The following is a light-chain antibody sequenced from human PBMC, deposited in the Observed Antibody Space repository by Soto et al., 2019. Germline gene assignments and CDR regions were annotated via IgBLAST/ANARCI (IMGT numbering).Light chain of an antibody. V-gene: IGLV3-21*02. CDR2: DGS. CDR3: QMWDSSSDHVV. J-gene: IGLJ2*01. CDR1: NIGTKS. Sequence: SYELTQPPSVSVARGQTARITCGGNNIGTKSVHWYQHQPGQAPVLVVYDGSDRPSGIPERFSGSNFGNTATLTISRVQAGDEADYYCQMWDSSSDHVVFGGGTELTVL.